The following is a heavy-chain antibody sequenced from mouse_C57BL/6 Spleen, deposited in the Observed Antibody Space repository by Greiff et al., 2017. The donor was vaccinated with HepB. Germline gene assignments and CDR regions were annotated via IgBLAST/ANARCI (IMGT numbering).Heavy chain of an antibody. CDR3: ARQGCITTGAWFAY. D-gene: IGHD1-1*01. CDR2: ISSGSSTI. CDR1: GFTFSDYG. J-gene: IGHJ3*01. Sequence: EVKLVESGGGLVKPGGSLKLSCAASGFTFSDYGMHWVRQAPEKGLEWVAYISSGSSTIYYADTVKGRFTISRDNAKNTLFLQMTSLRSEDTAMYYCARQGCITTGAWFAYWGQGTLVTVSA. V-gene: IGHV5-17*01.